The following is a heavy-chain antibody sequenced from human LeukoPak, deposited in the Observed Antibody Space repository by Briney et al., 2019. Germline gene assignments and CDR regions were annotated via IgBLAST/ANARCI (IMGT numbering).Heavy chain of an antibody. Sequence: GRSLRLSCAASGFTFSSYAMHWVRQAPGKGLEWVAVISYDGSNKYYADSVKGRFTISRDNSKNTLHLQMNSLRAEDTAVYYCARDVAAAGIPGIDYWGQGTLVTVSS. CDR2: ISYDGSNK. J-gene: IGHJ4*02. D-gene: IGHD6-13*01. V-gene: IGHV3-30-3*01. CDR3: ARDVAAAGIPGIDY. CDR1: GFTFSSYA.